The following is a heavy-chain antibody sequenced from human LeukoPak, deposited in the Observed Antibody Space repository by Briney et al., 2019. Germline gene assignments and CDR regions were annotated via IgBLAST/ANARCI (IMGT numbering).Heavy chain of an antibody. D-gene: IGHD6-13*01. J-gene: IGHJ2*01. V-gene: IGHV1-2*02. CDR2: INPNSGGT. Sequence: ASVRVSCKASGYTFTGYYMHWVRQAPGQGLEWMGWINPNSGGTNYAQKLQGRVTMTRDTSISTAYMELSRLRSDDTAVYYCASVIAASGTRNWYFDLWGRGTLVTVSS. CDR3: ASVIAASGTRNWYFDL. CDR1: GYTFTGYY.